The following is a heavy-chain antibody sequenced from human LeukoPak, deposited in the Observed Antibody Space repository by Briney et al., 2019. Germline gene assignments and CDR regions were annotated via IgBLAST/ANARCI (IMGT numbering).Heavy chain of an antibody. D-gene: IGHD6-6*01. V-gene: IGHV4-4*07. Sequence: PGGSLRLSCAASGFTFSDYYMSWVRQAPGKGLEWVGRIHTSGSTDYNPSLESRVTMSVDTSRNQFSLKLSSVTAADTAVYYCAREGSMTARPFVSIDYWGQGTLVTVSS. CDR2: IHTSGST. J-gene: IGHJ4*02. CDR3: AREGSMTARPFVSIDY. CDR1: GFTFSDYY.